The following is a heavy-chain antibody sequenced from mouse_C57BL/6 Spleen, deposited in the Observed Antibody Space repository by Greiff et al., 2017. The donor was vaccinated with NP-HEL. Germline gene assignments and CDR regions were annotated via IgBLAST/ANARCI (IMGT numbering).Heavy chain of an antibody. Sequence: VQLQQSGPELVKPGASVKISCKASGYTFTDYYMNWVKQSHGKSLEWIGDINPNNGGTSYNQKFKGKATLTVDKSSSTAYMELRSLTSEDSAVYYCARHGSLDYWGQGTTLTGSS. V-gene: IGHV1-26*01. CDR1: GYTFTDYY. J-gene: IGHJ2*01. CDR2: INPNNGGT. CDR3: ARHGSLDY. D-gene: IGHD1-1*01.